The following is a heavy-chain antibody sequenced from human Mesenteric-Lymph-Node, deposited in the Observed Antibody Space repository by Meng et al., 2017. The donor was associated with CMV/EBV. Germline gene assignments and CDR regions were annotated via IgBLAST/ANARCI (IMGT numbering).Heavy chain of an antibody. Sequence: GESLKISCAASGFTFSSYSMNWVRQAPGKGLEWVGRIKSEVDAGTADYAAPVKGRVTISRDDSENMVYLQMNSLKTEDTAAYYCATGVPPRPYQYGMDVWGQGTTVTVSS. D-gene: IGHD1-1*01. CDR2: IKSEVDAGTA. J-gene: IGHJ6*02. CDR1: GFTFSSYS. CDR3: ATGVPPRPYQYGMDV. V-gene: IGHV3-15*01.